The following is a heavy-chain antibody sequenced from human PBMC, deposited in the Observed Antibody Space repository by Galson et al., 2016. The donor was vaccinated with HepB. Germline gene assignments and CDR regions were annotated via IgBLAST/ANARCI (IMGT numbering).Heavy chain of an antibody. J-gene: IGHJ5*01. V-gene: IGHV4/OR15-8*02. CDR3: ARASIVPGARMVFDS. CDR2: LYHTGTS. D-gene: IGHD2-2*01. CDR1: GASVNSSNW. Sequence: SETLSLTCVVSGASVNSSNWWTWVRQAPGTGLEWIGELYHTGTSNNNPSLLSRFTMSIDSSRNHFSLNLNSVTAADTAVYYCARASIVPGARMVFDSWGQGILVTVSS.